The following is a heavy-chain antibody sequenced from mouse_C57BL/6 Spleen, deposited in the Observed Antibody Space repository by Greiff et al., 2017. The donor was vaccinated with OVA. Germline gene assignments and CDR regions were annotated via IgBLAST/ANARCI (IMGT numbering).Heavy chain of an antibody. V-gene: IGHV5-9*01. CDR3: ARVWQGGGFAY. CDR2: ISGGGGNT. D-gene: IGHD2-10*02. Sequence: EVQGVESGGGLVKPGGSLKLSCAASGFTFSSYTMSWVRQTPEKRLEWVATISGGGGNTYYPDSVKGRFIISRDNAKNTQYLQMSRKRSEDTALYYSARVWQGGGFAYWGQGTLVTVSA. CDR1: GFTFSSYT. J-gene: IGHJ3*01.